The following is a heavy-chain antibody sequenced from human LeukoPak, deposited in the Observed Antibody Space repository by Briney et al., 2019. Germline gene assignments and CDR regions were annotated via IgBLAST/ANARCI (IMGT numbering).Heavy chain of an antibody. CDR1: GFTFSSYS. CDR3: ASNYDFWSGYRFDY. Sequence: PGGSLRLSCAASGFTFSSYSMNWVRQAPGKGLEWVSSISSSSSYIYCADSVKGRFTISRDNAKNSLYLQMNSLRAEDTAVYYCASNYDFWSGYRFDYWGQGTLVTVSS. V-gene: IGHV3-21*01. D-gene: IGHD3-3*01. CDR2: ISSSSSYI. J-gene: IGHJ4*02.